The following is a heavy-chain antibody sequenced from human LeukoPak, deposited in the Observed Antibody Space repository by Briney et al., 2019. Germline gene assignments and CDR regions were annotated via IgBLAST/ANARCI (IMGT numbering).Heavy chain of an antibody. CDR3: AREPYYDILTGYLMFDY. V-gene: IGHV1-69*06. CDR2: IIPIFGTA. J-gene: IGHJ4*02. Sequence: GASVKVSCKASGGTFSSYAISWVRQAPGQGLEWMGGIIPIFGTANYAQKFQGRVTITADKSTSTAYMELSSLRSEDTAVYYCAREPYYDILTGYLMFDYWGQGTLVTVSS. D-gene: IGHD3-9*01. CDR1: GGTFSSYA.